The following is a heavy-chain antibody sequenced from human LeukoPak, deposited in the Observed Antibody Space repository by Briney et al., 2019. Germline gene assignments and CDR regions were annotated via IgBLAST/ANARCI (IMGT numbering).Heavy chain of an antibody. CDR3: ARSNYDFWSGCSSDAFDI. V-gene: IGHV1-8*01. CDR1: GYTFTSYD. D-gene: IGHD3-3*01. J-gene: IGHJ3*02. Sequence: ASVKVSCKASGYTFTSYDINWVRRATGQGREWMGWMNPNSGNTGYAQKFQGRVTMTRNTSISTAYMELSSLRSEDTAVYYCARSNYDFWSGCSSDAFDIWGQGTTVTVSS. CDR2: MNPNSGNT.